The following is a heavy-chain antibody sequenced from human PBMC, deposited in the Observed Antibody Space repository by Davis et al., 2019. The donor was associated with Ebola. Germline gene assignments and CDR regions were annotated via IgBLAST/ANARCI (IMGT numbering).Heavy chain of an antibody. J-gene: IGHJ6*02. CDR3: AKGHIAARPGVYYYGMDV. CDR2: ISWNSGSI. D-gene: IGHD6-6*01. Sequence: PGGSLRLSCAASGFTFDDYAMHWVRQAPGKGLEWVSGISWNSGSIGYADSVKGRFTISRDNAKNSLYLQMNSLRAEDTALYYCAKGHIAARPGVYYYGMDVWGQGTTVTVSS. V-gene: IGHV3-9*01. CDR1: GFTFDDYA.